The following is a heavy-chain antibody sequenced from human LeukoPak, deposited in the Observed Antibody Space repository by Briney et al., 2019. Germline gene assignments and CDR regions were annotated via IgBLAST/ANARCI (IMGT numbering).Heavy chain of an antibody. J-gene: IGHJ4*02. D-gene: IGHD3-3*01. CDR2: ISSSSSTI. Sequence: GGSLRLSCEGSGFSFSSYSMNWVRQAPGKGLEWVSYISSSSSTIYYADSVKGRFTISRDNAKNSLYLQMNSLRAEDTAVYYCARDNHVLRFLEWLFTFDYWGQGTLVTVSS. V-gene: IGHV3-48*01. CDR1: GFSFSSYS. CDR3: ARDNHVLRFLEWLFTFDY.